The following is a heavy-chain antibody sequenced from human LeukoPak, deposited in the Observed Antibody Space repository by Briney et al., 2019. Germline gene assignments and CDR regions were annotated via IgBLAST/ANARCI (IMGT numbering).Heavy chain of an antibody. CDR2: IYYSGST. CDR3: ARTRDGYNYRGAFNI. D-gene: IGHD5-24*01. Sequence: SETLSLTCTVSGGSISSGDYFWGWIRQPPGKGLEWIGSIYYSGSTYNPSLESRVTISVDTSKNQFSLKLSSVVAADTAVYYCARTRDGYNYRGAFNIWGQGTLLTVSS. V-gene: IGHV4-39*01. CDR1: GGSISSGDYF. J-gene: IGHJ3*02.